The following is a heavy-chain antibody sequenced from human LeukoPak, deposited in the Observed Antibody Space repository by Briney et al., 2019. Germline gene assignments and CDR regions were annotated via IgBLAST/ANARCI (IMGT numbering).Heavy chain of an antibody. Sequence: SETLSLTCAVYGGSFSGYYWSWIRQPPGKGLEWIGEINHSGSTNYNPSLKSRVTISVDTSKNQFSLQLNSVTPEDTAVYYCAATYYYGSGSLGMDVWGQGTTVTVSS. CDR2: INHSGST. J-gene: IGHJ6*02. V-gene: IGHV4-34*01. CDR3: AATYYYGSGSLGMDV. CDR1: GGSFSGYY. D-gene: IGHD3-10*01.